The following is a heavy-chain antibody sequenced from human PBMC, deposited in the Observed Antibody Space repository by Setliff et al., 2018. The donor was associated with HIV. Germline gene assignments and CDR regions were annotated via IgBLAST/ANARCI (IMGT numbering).Heavy chain of an antibody. Sequence: ASVKVSCKASGYTFTSYGISWVRQAPGQGLEWMRWISAYNGNTNYAQKLQGRVTMTTDTSTSTAYMELRSLRSDDTAVYYCARGPPIVVVPAALLTFDYWGQGTLVTVSS. J-gene: IGHJ4*02. CDR2: ISAYNGNT. V-gene: IGHV1-18*01. CDR1: GYTFTSYG. D-gene: IGHD2-2*01. CDR3: ARGPPIVVVPAALLTFDY.